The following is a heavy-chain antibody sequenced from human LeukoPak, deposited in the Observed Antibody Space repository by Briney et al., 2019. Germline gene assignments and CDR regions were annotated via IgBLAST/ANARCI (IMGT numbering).Heavy chain of an antibody. CDR1: GFTFSSYW. CDR2: INHNGNVN. J-gene: IGHJ6*02. V-gene: IGHV3-7*03. D-gene: IGHD3-16*01. Sequence: GGSLRLSCAASGFTFSSYWMNWARQAPGKGLEWVASINHNGNVNYYVDSVKGRFTISRDNAKNSLYLQMSNLRAEDTAVYFCARGGGLDVWGQGSTVTVSS. CDR3: ARGGGLDV.